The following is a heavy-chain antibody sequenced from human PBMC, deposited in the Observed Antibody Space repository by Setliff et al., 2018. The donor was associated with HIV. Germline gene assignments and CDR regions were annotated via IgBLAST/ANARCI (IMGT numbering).Heavy chain of an antibody. D-gene: IGHD1-1*01. CDR2: IYSGGST. V-gene: IGHV3-53*01. J-gene: IGHJ4*02. CDR3: ARSPGMFDY. CDR1: EVIVSNNY. Sequence: SCAVSEVIVSNNYMSWVRQAPGKGLEWVSVIYSGGSTDHADSVKGRFTISRDNSKNTVYLQMTSLRAEDTAVYYCARSPGMFDYWGQGTPVTVSS.